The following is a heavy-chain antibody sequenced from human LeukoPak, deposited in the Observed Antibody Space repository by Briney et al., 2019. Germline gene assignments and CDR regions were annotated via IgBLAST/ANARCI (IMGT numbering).Heavy chain of an antibody. J-gene: IGHJ3*02. CDR3: ARASITASGPHDVYDI. V-gene: IGHV3-64*02. CDR2: ISGNGGNT. D-gene: IGHD6-13*01. Sequence: GGSLRLSCAASGFIFNTNAMYWVRQAPGKGLEYVSAISGNGGNTWYRDSVKGRFTISRANSAQMLYLQMGSLRGEDMAVYFCARASITASGPHDVYDIWGRGTMVTVSS. CDR1: GFIFNTNA.